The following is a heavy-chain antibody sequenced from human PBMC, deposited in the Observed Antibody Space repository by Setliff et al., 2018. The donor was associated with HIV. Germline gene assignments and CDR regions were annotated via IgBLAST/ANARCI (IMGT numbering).Heavy chain of an antibody. CDR3: ARGAVDTAMVTFFDY. J-gene: IGHJ4*02. Sequence: ASVKVSCKASGGTFSSYAISWVRQAPGQGLEWMGGIIPILGIANYAQKFQGRVTITADESTSTAYMELSSLRSEDTAVYYCARGAVDTAMVTFFDYWGQGTLVTVSS. D-gene: IGHD5-18*01. V-gene: IGHV1-69*10. CDR2: IIPILGIA. CDR1: GGTFSSYA.